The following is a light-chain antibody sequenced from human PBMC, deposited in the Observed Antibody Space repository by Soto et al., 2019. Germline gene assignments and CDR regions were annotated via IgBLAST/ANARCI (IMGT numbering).Light chain of an antibody. J-gene: IGKJ3*01. CDR2: GAS. CDR3: QQLNSFPIP. V-gene: IGKV1-9*01. CDR1: QGIANF. Sequence: IPLTQSPSSLSASVGDRVTISCRASQGIANFLAWYQQKPGKAPKLLIYGASTLQSGDPSRFSGSGSGTDFTLPISSLQPEDFATYYCQQLNSFPIPFGPGTKVDIK.